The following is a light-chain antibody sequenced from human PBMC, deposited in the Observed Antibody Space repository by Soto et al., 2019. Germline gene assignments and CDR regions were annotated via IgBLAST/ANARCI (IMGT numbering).Light chain of an antibody. CDR2: GAT. CDR1: QNVMYN. Sequence: EIVLTQSPATLYVSPGGRATLSCRASQNVMYNLAWYQQKPGQAPRLLVYGATTRATDAPPRFRGSGSGTEFSLTINSLQSEDFATYYCQQYGGWPRTFGQGSRVEIK. CDR3: QQYGGWPRT. J-gene: IGKJ1*01. V-gene: IGKV3-15*01.